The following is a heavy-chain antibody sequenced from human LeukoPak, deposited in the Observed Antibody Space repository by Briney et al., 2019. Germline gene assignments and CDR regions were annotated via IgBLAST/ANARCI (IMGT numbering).Heavy chain of an antibody. J-gene: IGHJ5*02. CDR1: GGSISSYY. CDR3: ASERVVPAAPWFVP. V-gene: IGHV4-4*07. Sequence: SETLSLTCTVSGGSISSYYWSWIRQPAGKGLEWIGRIYTSGSTNYNPSLKSRVTMSVDTSRNQFSLKLSSVTAADTAVYYCASERVVPAAPWFVPWGQGTLVSVSS. D-gene: IGHD2-2*01. CDR2: IYTSGST.